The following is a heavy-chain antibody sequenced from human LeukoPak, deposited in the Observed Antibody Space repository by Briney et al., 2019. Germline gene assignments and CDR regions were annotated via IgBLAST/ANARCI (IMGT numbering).Heavy chain of an antibody. CDR3: ARAAKQWLVPGSRIFDY. D-gene: IGHD6-19*01. V-gene: IGHV1-69*05. J-gene: IGHJ4*02. CDR1: GGTFSSYA. Sequence: ASVKVSCKASGGTFSSYAISWVRQAPGQGLEWIGGIIPIFGTANYAQKFQGRATITTDESTSTAYMELSSLRSEDTAVYYCARAAKQWLVPGSRIFDYWGQGTLVTVSS. CDR2: IIPIFGTA.